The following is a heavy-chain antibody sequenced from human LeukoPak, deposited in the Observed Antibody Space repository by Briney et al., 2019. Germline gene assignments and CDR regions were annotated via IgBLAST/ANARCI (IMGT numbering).Heavy chain of an antibody. CDR1: GFTFISYA. D-gene: IGHD1-1*01. CDR3: AKNWND. V-gene: IGHV3-23*01. Sequence: GGSLRLSCAASGFTFISYAMSWVRQTPGKGLEWVSALSGNGDTTYYAGSVKGRFTISRDTSKSTLFLQMNSLRVEDTAIYYCAKNWNDWGQGTLVTISS. CDR2: LSGNGDTT. J-gene: IGHJ4*02.